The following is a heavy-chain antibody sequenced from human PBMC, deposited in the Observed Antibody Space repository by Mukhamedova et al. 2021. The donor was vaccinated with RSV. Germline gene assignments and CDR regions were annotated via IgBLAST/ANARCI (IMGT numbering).Heavy chain of an antibody. V-gene: IGHV3-23*01. Sequence: AEYMGGRFTISRDNSKNTLLLQMNSLTAEDTAIYYCAQPSREKSTVASRASLDYWGQGTLVTFSS. CDR3: AQPSREKSTVASRASLDY. D-gene: IGHD3-3*02. J-gene: IGHJ4*02.